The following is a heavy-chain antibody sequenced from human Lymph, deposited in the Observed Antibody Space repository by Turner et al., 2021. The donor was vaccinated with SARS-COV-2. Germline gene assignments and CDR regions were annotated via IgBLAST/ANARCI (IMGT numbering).Heavy chain of an antibody. CDR3: ARVQGHCTSTSCYWDYYLGMDV. Sequence: QVQLVQSGAEVKKPGASVKVSCKASGYTFTSYDINWVRQATGQGLEWMGWMNPDSGDTGYAQKFSGRVTMTRDTSISTAYMELSRLRSEDKAGYYCARVQGHCTSTSCYWDYYLGMDVWGQGTTVTVSS. D-gene: IGHD2-2*01. V-gene: IGHV1-8*01. CDR1: GYTFTSYD. J-gene: IGHJ6*02. CDR2: MNPDSGDT.